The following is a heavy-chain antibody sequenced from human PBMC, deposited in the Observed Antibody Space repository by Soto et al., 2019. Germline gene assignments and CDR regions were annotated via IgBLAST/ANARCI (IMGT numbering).Heavy chain of an antibody. CDR1: GFTFSSYA. D-gene: IGHD3-10*01. CDR2: ISGSGGST. J-gene: IGHJ6*03. Sequence: GGSLRLSCAASGFTFSSYAMSWVRQAPGKGLEWVSAISGSGGSTYYADSVKGRFTITRDNSKNTLYLQMNSLRAEDTDVYYCAKTRRVVRGEKYYYYYYMDVWGKGTTVTVSS. CDR3: AKTRRVVRGEKYYYYYYMDV. V-gene: IGHV3-23*01.